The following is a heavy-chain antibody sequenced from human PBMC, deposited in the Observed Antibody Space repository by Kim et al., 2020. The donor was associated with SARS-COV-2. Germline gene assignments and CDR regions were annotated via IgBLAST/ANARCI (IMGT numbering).Heavy chain of an antibody. V-gene: IGHV3-30-3*01. J-gene: IGHJ4*02. Sequence: GGSLRLSCAASGFTFSSYAMHWVRQAPGKGLEWVAVISYDGSNKYYADSVKGRFTISRDNSKNTLYLQMNSLRAEDTAVYYCARTGVTVTTPNFDYWGQG. CDR3: ARTGVTVTTPNFDY. D-gene: IGHD4-17*01. CDR1: GFTFSSYA. CDR2: ISYDGSNK.